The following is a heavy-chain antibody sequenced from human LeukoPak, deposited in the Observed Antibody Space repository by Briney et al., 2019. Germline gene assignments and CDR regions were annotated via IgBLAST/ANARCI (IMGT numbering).Heavy chain of an antibody. CDR2: ISNNGGST. CDR1: GFTFSTYA. D-gene: IGHD2-21*01. Sequence: GGSLRLSCAASGFTFSTYAMRWVRQGPGKGLGYVSAISNNGGSTFYADSVRGRFTISRDNSKNTLYLQMSSLRAEDTAVYYCVRPAPYCGGDCYDYWGQGTLATVSS. CDR3: VRPAPYCGGDCYDY. J-gene: IGHJ4*02. V-gene: IGHV3-64D*06.